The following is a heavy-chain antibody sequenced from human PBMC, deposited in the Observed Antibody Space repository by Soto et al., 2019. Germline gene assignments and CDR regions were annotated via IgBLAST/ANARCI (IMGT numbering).Heavy chain of an antibody. CDR3: ARDPGYCSSNSCDPLENYYYMDV. CDR2: INPNSGGT. V-gene: IGHV1-2*04. CDR1: GYTFTGYY. D-gene: IGHD2-2*01. J-gene: IGHJ6*03. Sequence: QVQLVQSGAEVKKPGASVKVSCKASGYTFTGYYMHWVRQAPGQGLEWMGWINPNSGGTNYAQKFQGWVTMTRDTSISKGYMGLGRLGSDDTAVYYCARDPGYCSSNSCDPLENYYYMDVWGKGTTVTVSS.